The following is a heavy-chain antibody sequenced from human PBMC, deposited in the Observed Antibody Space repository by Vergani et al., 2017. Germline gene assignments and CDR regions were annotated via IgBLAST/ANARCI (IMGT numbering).Heavy chain of an antibody. D-gene: IGHD3-16*01. V-gene: IGHV3-30*02. Sequence: QVQLVESGGGMVQRGGSLRLSCATSGFTLSNYDMQWIRQGPGKGLEFVAFIQFDGSNQYYADSVKGRFTLSRDFSKNTLYLQMNSLRTEDTATYYCAKHFRGWGIDYGGQGTQVIVSS. CDR3: AKHFRGWGIDY. CDR2: IQFDGSNQ. CDR1: GFTLSNYD. J-gene: IGHJ4*02.